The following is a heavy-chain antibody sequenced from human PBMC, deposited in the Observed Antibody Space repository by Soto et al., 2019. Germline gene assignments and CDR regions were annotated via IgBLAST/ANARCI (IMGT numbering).Heavy chain of an antibody. CDR1: GFTFDDYA. D-gene: IGHD3-10*01. Sequence: EVQLVESVGGLVQPGGSLRLSCAASGFTFDDYAIYWVRQAPGKGLEWVSGISWNGAATGYMNSVKGRFSISRDNTKNTLYLQMNSLRSEDTAVYYCANLPLYGSGFDCWGQGTLVTVSS. CDR2: ISWNGAAT. V-gene: IGHV3-9*01. J-gene: IGHJ4*02. CDR3: ANLPLYGSGFDC.